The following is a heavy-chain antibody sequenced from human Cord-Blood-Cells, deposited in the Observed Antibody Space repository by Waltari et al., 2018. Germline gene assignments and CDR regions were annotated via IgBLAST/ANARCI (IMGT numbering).Heavy chain of an antibody. D-gene: IGHD6-6*01. CDR3: ARQLVRPSDAFDI. Sequence: QLQLQASGPGLVKPSETLSLTCTVSGGSISSSSYYGGWIRQPPGKGLEWIGSNHYSGSTYYTPSLNSRVTISVDTSKNQFSLKLSSVTAADTAVYYCARQLVRPSDAFDIWGQGTIVTVSS. CDR2: NHYSGST. J-gene: IGHJ3*02. CDR1: GGSISSSSYY. V-gene: IGHV4-39*01.